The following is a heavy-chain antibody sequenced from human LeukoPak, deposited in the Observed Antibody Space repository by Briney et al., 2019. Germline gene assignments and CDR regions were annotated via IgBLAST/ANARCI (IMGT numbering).Heavy chain of an antibody. Sequence: GGSLRLSCAASGFTFSNYWMTWVRQAPGKGLEWVGNIKQDGSEKYYMDSMKGRFTISRDNAKNSLYLQMNSLRAEDTAVYYCAKDLPGQWPTVFDYWGQGTLVTVSS. CDR1: GFTFSNYW. CDR2: IKQDGSEK. CDR3: AKDLPGQWPTVFDY. J-gene: IGHJ4*02. V-gene: IGHV3-7*01. D-gene: IGHD6-19*01.